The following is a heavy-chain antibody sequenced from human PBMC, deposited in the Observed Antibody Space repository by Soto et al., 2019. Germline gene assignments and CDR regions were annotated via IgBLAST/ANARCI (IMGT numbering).Heavy chain of an antibody. CDR2: IIPIFGTA. CDR3: ASLYYYDSSGYYHPDY. Sequence: GASVKFSCKASGGTFSSYAISWGRQAPGQGLEWMGGIIPIFGTANYAQKFQGRVTITADESTSTAYMELSSLRSEDTAVYYCASLYYYDSSGYYHPDYWGQGTLVTVSS. J-gene: IGHJ4*02. D-gene: IGHD3-22*01. CDR1: GGTFSSYA. V-gene: IGHV1-69*13.